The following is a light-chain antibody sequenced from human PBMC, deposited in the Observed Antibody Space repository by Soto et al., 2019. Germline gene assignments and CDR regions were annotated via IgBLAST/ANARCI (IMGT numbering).Light chain of an antibody. Sequence: DIQMTQSPATLSASVGDRVSITCRASQSVRSWLAWYQQKPGTAPKLLIYKASTLKSGVPSRFSGSGSGTEFTLTISSLQPDDFATYYCQHYNSYSEAFGQGTKVDI. CDR2: KAS. J-gene: IGKJ1*01. CDR3: QHYNSYSEA. V-gene: IGKV1-5*03. CDR1: QSVRSW.